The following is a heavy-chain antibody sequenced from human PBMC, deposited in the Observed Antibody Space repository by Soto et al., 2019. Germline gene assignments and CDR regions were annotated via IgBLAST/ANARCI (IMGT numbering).Heavy chain of an antibody. CDR2: ISSSSSTI. CDR3: ARGYYYFWSCYYLVSYMAV. CDR1: GFTFSSYS. V-gene: IGHV3-48*01. J-gene: IGHJ6*03. Sequence: GGSLRLSCAASGFTFSSYSMNWVRQAPGKGLEWVSYISSSSSTIYYADSVKGRFTISRDNAKNSLYLQMNSLRAEDTAVYYCARGYYYFWSCYYLVSYMAVWGKGTTVTVSS. D-gene: IGHD3-3*01.